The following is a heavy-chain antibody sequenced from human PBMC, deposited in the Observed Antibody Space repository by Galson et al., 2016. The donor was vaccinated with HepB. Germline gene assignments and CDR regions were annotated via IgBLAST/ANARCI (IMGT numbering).Heavy chain of an antibody. Sequence: SLRLSCAASGFIFSSSSMSWVRQAPGKGLEWVSAIDGHDDSTYYADSVRGRFTISRDNSKNTLYLQINSLRAEDTAVYYCATGGDYDIWGQGTLVTVSS. CDR3: ATGGDYDI. V-gene: IGHV3-23*01. CDR1: GFIFSSSS. CDR2: IDGHDDST. D-gene: IGHD4-17*01. J-gene: IGHJ4*02.